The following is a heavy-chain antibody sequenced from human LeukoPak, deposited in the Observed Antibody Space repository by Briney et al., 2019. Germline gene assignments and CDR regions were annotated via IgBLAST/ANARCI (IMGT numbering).Heavy chain of an antibody. D-gene: IGHD1-20*01. CDR1: GFTFSSSA. CDR2: INSDGSST. J-gene: IGHJ4*02. Sequence: GGSLRLSCAASGFTFSSSAMSWVRQAPGEGLEWVSRINSDGSSTSYADSVKGRFTISRDNAKNTLYLQMNSLRAEDTAVYYCARAVGLTWGQGTLVTVSS. CDR3: ARAVGLT. V-gene: IGHV3-74*01.